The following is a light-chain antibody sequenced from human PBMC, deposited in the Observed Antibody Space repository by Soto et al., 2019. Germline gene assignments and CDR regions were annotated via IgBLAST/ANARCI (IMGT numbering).Light chain of an antibody. CDR1: QDISNY. V-gene: IGKV1-33*01. J-gene: IGKJ3*01. CDR2: YAS. Sequence: DIQMTQSPSSLSASVGDRVTITCQASQDISNYLNWYQQKPGKAPRLLIYYASNLETGVPSRFSGSGSGTDFTFTISSLQPEDIATYYCQQYDNSPPFTFGPGTKVDIK. CDR3: QQYDNSPPFT.